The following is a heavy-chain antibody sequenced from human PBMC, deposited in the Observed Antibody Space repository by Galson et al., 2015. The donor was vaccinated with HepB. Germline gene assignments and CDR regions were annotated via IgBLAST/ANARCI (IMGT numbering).Heavy chain of an antibody. CDR1: GFSFNDHY. CDR3: ARSEVTTVVTDFDS. V-gene: IGHV3-72*01. J-gene: IGHJ4*02. Sequence: SLRLSCAVSGFSFNDHYVDWVHQAPGKGLEWVGRSRNRARGYSTAYAVSVRGRFTVSRDDSKNSVFLQMNRLRSEDTAVYYCARSEVTTVVTDFDSWGQGTLVTVSP. D-gene: IGHD4-23*01. CDR2: SRNRARGYST.